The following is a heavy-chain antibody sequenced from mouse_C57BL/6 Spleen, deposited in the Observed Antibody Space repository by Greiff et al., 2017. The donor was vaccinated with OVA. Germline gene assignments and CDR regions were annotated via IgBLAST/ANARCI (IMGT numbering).Heavy chain of an antibody. J-gene: IGHJ4*01. Sequence: EVKLQESGPGLVKPSQSLSLTCSVTGYSITSGYYWNWIRQFPGNKLEWMGYISYDGSNNYNPSLKNRISITRDTSKNQFFLKLNSVTTEDTATYYCAREGYGSSLYYYAMDYWGQGTSVTVSS. CDR2: ISYDGSN. CDR1: GYSITSGYY. V-gene: IGHV3-6*01. D-gene: IGHD1-1*01. CDR3: AREGYGSSLYYYAMDY.